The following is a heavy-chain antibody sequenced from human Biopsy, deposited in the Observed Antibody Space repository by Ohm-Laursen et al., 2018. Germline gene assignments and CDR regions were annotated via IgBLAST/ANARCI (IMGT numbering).Heavy chain of an antibody. CDR1: GFTFENYA. CDR2: IDSNAAST. Sequence: SLRLSCAASGFTFENYAMHWVRQAPGKGLDWVSSIDSNAASTFYADSVKGRFTISRDNSKNKLFLQMTSLRAADTALYYCANGLHGVPSSFDYWGQGTPVTVSS. D-gene: IGHD4-17*01. V-gene: IGHV3-23*01. CDR3: ANGLHGVPSSFDY. J-gene: IGHJ4*02.